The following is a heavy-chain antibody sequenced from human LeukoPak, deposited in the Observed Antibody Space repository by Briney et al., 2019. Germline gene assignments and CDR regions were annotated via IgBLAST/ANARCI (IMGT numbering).Heavy chain of an antibody. CDR1: GGSSSSYY. CDR3: ARASPIAVAGIWAD. J-gene: IGHJ4*02. D-gene: IGHD6-19*01. Sequence: PSETLSFTCTGSGGSSSSYYWSWLRQPPGKGLEWIGYIYYSGSTNYNPSLKSRVTISVDTSKNQFSLKLSSVTAADTAVYYCARASPIAVAGIWADWGQGTLVTVSS. CDR2: IYYSGST. V-gene: IGHV4-59*01.